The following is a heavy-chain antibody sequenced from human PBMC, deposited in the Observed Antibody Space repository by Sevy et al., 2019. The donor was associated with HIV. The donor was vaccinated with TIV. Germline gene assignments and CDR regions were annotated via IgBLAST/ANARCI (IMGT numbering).Heavy chain of an antibody. D-gene: IGHD1-7*01. J-gene: IGHJ4*02. CDR3: ARGENWNYAEY. CDR1: GFTFNSYS. Sequence: GGSLRLSCAASGFTFNSYSINWVRQAPGKGLEWVSYISGLSNYIYYADSLKGRFTISRDNAKDPVYLQMNSLRVEDTAVYYCARGENWNYAEYWGQGILVIVSS. CDR2: ISGLSNYI. V-gene: IGHV3-21*01.